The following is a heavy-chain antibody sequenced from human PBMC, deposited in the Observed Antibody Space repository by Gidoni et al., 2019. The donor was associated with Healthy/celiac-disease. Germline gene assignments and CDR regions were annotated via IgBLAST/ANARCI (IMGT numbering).Heavy chain of an antibody. V-gene: IGHV1-2*02. Sequence: QVQLVQSGAEVKKPGASVKVSCKASGYTFTGYYMPWVRQAPGQGLEWMGWINPNSGGTNYAQKFQGRVTMTRDTSISTAYMELSRLRSDDTAVYYCARDFPPMDSSSSSPPYWYFDLWGRGTLVTVSS. CDR2: INPNSGGT. D-gene: IGHD6-6*01. J-gene: IGHJ2*01. CDR1: GYTFTGYY. CDR3: ARDFPPMDSSSSSPPYWYFDL.